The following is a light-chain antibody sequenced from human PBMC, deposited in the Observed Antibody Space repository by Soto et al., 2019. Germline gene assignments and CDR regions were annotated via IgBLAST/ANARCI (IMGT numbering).Light chain of an antibody. V-gene: IGKV3-20*01. CDR2: GAS. CDR3: QQYGTSPPIT. CDR1: QSVSSSY. J-gene: IGKJ5*01. Sequence: EIVLTQSPGTLSLSPGERATLFCRASQSVSSSYLAWYQQKPGQAPRLLIYGASSRATGIPDRFSGSGSGTDFTLTITRLEPEAFAVYYCQQYGTSPPITFGQWTRLEI.